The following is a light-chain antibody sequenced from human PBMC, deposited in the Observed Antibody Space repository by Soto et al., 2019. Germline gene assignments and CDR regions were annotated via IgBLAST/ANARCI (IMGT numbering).Light chain of an antibody. CDR1: SGSIASDY. CDR3: QSYDSNDQV. Sequence: NFMLTQPHSVSESPGKTVTIYCTRSSGSIASDYVQWYQQRPGSAPSTVIYKDDQRPSGVPDRFSGAIDSSSNSASLTISGLQTEDEADYYCQSYDSNDQVFGGGTKLTVL. CDR2: KDD. J-gene: IGLJ3*02. V-gene: IGLV6-57*04.